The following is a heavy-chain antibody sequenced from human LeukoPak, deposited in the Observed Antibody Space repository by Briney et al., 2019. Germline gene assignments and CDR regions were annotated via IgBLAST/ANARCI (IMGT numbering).Heavy chain of an antibody. CDR3: ARDGALNYYGSGSYYDY. V-gene: IGHV3-21*01. CDR2: ISSSSSYI. CDR1: GFTFSSYS. D-gene: IGHD3-10*01. Sequence: PGGSLRLSCAASGFTFSSYSMNWVRQAPGKGLEWVSSISSSSSYIYYADSVKGRFTISRDNSKNTLYLQMNSLRAEDTAVYYCARDGALNYYGSGSYYDYWGQGTLVTVSS. J-gene: IGHJ4*02.